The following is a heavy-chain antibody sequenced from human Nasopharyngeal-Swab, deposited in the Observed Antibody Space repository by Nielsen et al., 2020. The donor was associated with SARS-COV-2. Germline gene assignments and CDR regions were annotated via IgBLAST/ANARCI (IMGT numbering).Heavy chain of an antibody. D-gene: IGHD5-18*01. CDR2: ISGSGGST. V-gene: IGHV3-23*01. CDR3: ANSVDAAMADY. Sequence: VRQAPGKGLEWVSAISGSGGSTYYADPVKGRFTISRDNSKNTLYLQMNSLRAEDTAVYYCANSVDAAMADYWGQGTLVTVSS. J-gene: IGHJ4*02.